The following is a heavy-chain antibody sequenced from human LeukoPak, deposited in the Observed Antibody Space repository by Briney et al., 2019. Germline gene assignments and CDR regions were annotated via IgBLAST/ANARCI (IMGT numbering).Heavy chain of an antibody. V-gene: IGHV4-38-2*01. Sequence: TLSLTCGVSGYFVSSGYYWGWIRQPPGKSLERIGNIYNTGSTYFNPSLKSRLTIPVTPSNTQSSLNLSSLTSAATAVISGPSRTRLTNTMSFDYWGQGSLVIASS. J-gene: IGHJ4*02. CDR3: PSRTRLTNTMSFDY. D-gene: IGHD1-1*01. CDR1: GYFVSSGYY. CDR2: IYNTGST.